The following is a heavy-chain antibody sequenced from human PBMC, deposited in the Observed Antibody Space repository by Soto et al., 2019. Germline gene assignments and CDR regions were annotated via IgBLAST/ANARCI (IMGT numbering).Heavy chain of an antibody. CDR3: ARDPPIGY. CDR1: GFNFSSYW. CDR2: IKQDGSEK. D-gene: IGHD2-15*01. Sequence: EVQLVESGGGLVQPGGSLRLSCAASGFNFSSYWMSWVRQAPGKGLEWVANIKQDGSEKYYVDSVKGRFTISRDNAKNSLYLQMNSLRAEDTAVYYCARDPPIGYWGQGTLVTVSS. J-gene: IGHJ4*02. V-gene: IGHV3-7*03.